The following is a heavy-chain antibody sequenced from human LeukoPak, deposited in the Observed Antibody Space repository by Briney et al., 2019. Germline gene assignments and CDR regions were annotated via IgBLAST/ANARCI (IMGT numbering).Heavy chain of an antibody. V-gene: IGHV3-7*01. CDR1: GFIFSDYW. Sequence: GGSLRLSCEASGFIFSDYWMTWVRQAPGKGLEWVANIKYDGSEKYYVDSVKGRFTIPRDNAKNSLYLQMNSLRAEDTAVYYCARDGYDSSGYYSYYFDYWGQGTLVTVSS. CDR2: IKYDGSEK. D-gene: IGHD3-22*01. CDR3: ARDGYDSSGYYSYYFDY. J-gene: IGHJ4*02.